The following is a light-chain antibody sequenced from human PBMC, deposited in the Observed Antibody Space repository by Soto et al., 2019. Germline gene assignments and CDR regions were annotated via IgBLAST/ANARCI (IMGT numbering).Light chain of an antibody. J-gene: IGKJ1*01. CDR1: QSVTGSY. Sequence: EIVLTQSPGTLSLSPGERATLSCRASQSVTGSYLAWYQQKPGQAPRLLIYGASSRATGIPDRFSGSGSGTDFTLTISRLEPADFAVYYCQQYGSSPPWTLGQGTKVDIK. CDR3: QQYGSSPPWT. CDR2: GAS. V-gene: IGKV3-20*01.